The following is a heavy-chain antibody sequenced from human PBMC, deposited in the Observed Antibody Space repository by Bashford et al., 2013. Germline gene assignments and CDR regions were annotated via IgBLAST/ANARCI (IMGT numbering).Heavy chain of an antibody. J-gene: IGHJ5*02. Sequence: ASVKVSCKGFGYPSPPTIFTGVRRAPGHGFEWMGWIRPMTGGTNVAQKFQGRVTITMDTSINTAYMELSGLTSDDTALYYCGRGIQSFDPWGQGTLVTVSS. CDR1: GYPSPPT. D-gene: IGHD5-24*01. CDR2: IRPMTGGT. CDR3: GRGIQSFDP. V-gene: IGHV1-2*02.